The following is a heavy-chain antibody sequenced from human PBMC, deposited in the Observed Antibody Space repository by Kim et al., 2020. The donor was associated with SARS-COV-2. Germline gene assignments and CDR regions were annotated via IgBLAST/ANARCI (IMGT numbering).Heavy chain of an antibody. V-gene: IGHV3-49*02. CDR3: SSSPTRRTTRYYGMDV. D-gene: IGHD6-6*01. J-gene: IGHJ6*02. Sequence: VKGRCTISRDDSKSIAYLQMNSLKTEDTAVYYCSSSPTRRTTRYYGMDVWGQGTTVTVSS.